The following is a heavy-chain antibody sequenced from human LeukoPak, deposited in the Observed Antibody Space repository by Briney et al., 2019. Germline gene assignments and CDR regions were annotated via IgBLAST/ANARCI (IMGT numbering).Heavy chain of an antibody. Sequence: PGGSLRLSCAASGFTFDDYAMHWVRQAPGKGLEWVSLISGDGGSTYYADSVKGRFTISRDNSKNSLYLQMNSLRAEDTAVYYCARDEVGATFDYWGQGTLATVSS. CDR1: GFTFDDYA. D-gene: IGHD1-26*01. V-gene: IGHV3-43*02. CDR3: ARDEVGATFDY. J-gene: IGHJ4*02. CDR2: ISGDGGST.